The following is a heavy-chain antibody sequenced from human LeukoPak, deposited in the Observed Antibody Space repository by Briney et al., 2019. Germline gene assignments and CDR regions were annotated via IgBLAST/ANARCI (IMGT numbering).Heavy chain of an antibody. Sequence: GGSLRLSCAASGFTFSSYSMNWVRQPPGKGLEWVSYISSSSSTIYYADSVKGRFTISRDNGKNSLYLQMNSLRAEDTAVYYCASQLGDASDIWGQGTMVTVSS. V-gene: IGHV3-48*01. CDR2: ISSSSSTI. D-gene: IGHD6-13*01. CDR3: ASQLGDASDI. J-gene: IGHJ3*02. CDR1: GFTFSSYS.